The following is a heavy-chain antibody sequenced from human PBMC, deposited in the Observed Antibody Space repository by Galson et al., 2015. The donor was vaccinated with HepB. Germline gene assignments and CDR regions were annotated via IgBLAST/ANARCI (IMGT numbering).Heavy chain of an antibody. V-gene: IGHV3-7*03. J-gene: IGHJ6*02. D-gene: IGHD1-26*01. CDR1: GFTFSNYW. CDR2: INQDGSEK. Sequence: SLRLSCATSGFTFSNYWLTWVRQAPGKGLEWVADINQDGSEKYYVDSVKGRFTISRDNAKNSLYLQMNSLRAEDTAVYYCARDWGFSIVGATSYGMDVWGQGTTVTVSS. CDR3: ARDWGFSIVGATSYGMDV.